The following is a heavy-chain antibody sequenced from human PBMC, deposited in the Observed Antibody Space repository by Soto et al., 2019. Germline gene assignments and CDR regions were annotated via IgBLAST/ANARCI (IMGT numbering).Heavy chain of an antibody. J-gene: IGHJ4*02. D-gene: IGHD6-6*01. CDR2: IGSSGSTI. CDR3: ARATYSSSYYFDS. CDR1: GFTFSSFE. Sequence: GGSLRLSCAASGFTFSSFEMNWVRQAPGKGLEWVSKIGSSGSTIWYADSVKGRFTISRDDAKNSLYLQMNSLRGEDTAVYYCARATYSSSYYFDSWGQGTLVTVSS. V-gene: IGHV3-48*03.